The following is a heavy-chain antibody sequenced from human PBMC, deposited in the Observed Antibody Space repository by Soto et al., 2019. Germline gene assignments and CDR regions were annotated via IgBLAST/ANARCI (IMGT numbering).Heavy chain of an antibody. D-gene: IGHD3-3*01. J-gene: IGHJ4*02. CDR2: IYHSGST. V-gene: IGHV4-30-2*01. Sequence: QLQLQESGSGLVKPSQTLSLTCAVSGGSISSGGYSWSWIRQPPGKGLEWIGYIYHSGSTYYNPSLKSRVTMSVDRSKNQFSLKPSSVTAADTAVYYSAKGVPRDYFDYWGQGTLVTVSS. CDR1: GGSISSGGYS. CDR3: AKGVPRDYFDY.